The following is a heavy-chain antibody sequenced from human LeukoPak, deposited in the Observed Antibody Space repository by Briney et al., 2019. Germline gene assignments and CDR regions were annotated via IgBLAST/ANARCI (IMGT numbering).Heavy chain of an antibody. CDR3: AGGYCSGGGCYEFDY. CDR2: ISSSGSTI. Sequence: GGSLRLSCAASGFTFSDYYMSWIRQAPGKGLEWGSYISSSGSTIYYPDSVKGRFTISRDNAKNSLYLQMNSLRAEYTAVYYCAGGYCSGGGCYEFDYWGQGTLVTVSS. V-gene: IGHV3-11*01. D-gene: IGHD2-15*01. J-gene: IGHJ4*02. CDR1: GFTFSDYY.